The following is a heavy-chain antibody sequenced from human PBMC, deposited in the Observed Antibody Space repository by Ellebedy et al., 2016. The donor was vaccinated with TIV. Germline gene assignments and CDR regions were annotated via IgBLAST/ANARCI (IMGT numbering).Heavy chain of an antibody. CDR3: AKDPNRYYGTGDAFDI. CDR2: IRYDGSNK. V-gene: IGHV3-30*02. D-gene: IGHD3-10*01. J-gene: IGHJ3*02. Sequence: PGGSLRLSCAASGFTFSSYGMHWVRQAPGKGLEWVAFIRYDGSNKYYADSVKGRFTISRDNSKNTLYLQMNSLRAEDTAVYYCAKDPNRYYGTGDAFDIWGQGTMVTVSS. CDR1: GFTFSSYG.